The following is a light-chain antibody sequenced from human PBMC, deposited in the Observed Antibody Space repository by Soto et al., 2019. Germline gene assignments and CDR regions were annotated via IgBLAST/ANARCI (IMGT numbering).Light chain of an antibody. Sequence: QSALTQPASVSGSPGQSITISCTGTSSDVGGYKFVSWYQHHPGEAPKLMIYEVSNRPSGVSNRFSGSKSGNTASLTISGLQAEDEADYYCSSYTTSSTLVFGGGTKLTVL. CDR1: SSDVGGYKF. J-gene: IGLJ2*01. V-gene: IGLV2-14*01. CDR2: EVS. CDR3: SSYTTSSTLV.